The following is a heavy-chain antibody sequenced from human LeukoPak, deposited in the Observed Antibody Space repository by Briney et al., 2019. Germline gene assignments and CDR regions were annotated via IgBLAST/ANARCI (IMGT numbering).Heavy chain of an antibody. CDR2: IYSGGST. J-gene: IGHJ5*02. CDR1: GFTVSSNY. Sequence: GGSLRLSCAASGFTVSSNYMSWVRQAPGKGLEWVSVIYSGGSTYYADSVKGRFTISRHNSKNTLYLQMNSLRVEDTAVYYCARGYGSGTYYNPESNWFAPWGQGPLVTVSS. D-gene: IGHD3-10*01. V-gene: IGHV3-53*04. CDR3: ARGYGSGTYYNPESNWFAP.